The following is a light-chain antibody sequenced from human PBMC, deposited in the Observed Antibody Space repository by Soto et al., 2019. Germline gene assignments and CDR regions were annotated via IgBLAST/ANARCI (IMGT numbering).Light chain of an antibody. Sequence: SYELTQPLSVSVALGQTARITCGGNNIGSKNVHWYQQKPGQAPVLVIYRDSNRPSGIPERFSGSNSGNTATLTISRAQAGDEADYYCQVWDSSTQGDVFGTGTKVTVL. CDR3: QVWDSSTQGDV. V-gene: IGLV3-9*01. CDR1: NIGSKN. CDR2: RDS. J-gene: IGLJ1*01.